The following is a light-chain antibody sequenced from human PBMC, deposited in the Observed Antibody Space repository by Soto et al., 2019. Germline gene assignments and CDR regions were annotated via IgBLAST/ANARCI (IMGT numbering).Light chain of an antibody. CDR1: TGAVTSGHY. CDR2: DTS. CDR3: LLSYSGAQAV. V-gene: IGLV7-46*01. Sequence: VVTQEPSLTVSPGGTVTLTCGSSTGAVTSGHYPYWFQQKPGQAPRTLIYDTSNKHSWTPARFSGSLLGGKAALTLSGAQPEDEAEYYCLLSYSGAQAVFGGGTQLTVL. J-gene: IGLJ7*01.